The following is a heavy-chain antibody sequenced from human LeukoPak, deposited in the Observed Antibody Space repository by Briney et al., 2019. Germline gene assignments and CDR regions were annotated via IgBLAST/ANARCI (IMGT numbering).Heavy chain of an antibody. CDR3: ARDKKDYYDSSGYYYFAFDI. V-gene: IGHV4-59*01. CDR1: GGSIRSYY. J-gene: IGHJ3*02. CDR2: IYYSGST. Sequence: SETLSLTCTVSGGSIRSYYWSWIRQPPGKALEWIGYIYYSGSTNYNPSLKSRVTISVDTSKNQFSLKLGSVTAADTAVYYCARDKKDYYDSSGYYYFAFDIWGQGTMVNVSS. D-gene: IGHD3-22*01.